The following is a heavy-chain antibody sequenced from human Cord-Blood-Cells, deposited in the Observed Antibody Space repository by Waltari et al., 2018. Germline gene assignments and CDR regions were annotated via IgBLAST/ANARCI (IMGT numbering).Heavy chain of an antibody. V-gene: IGHV1-69-2*01. CDR3: AIGDSSSSVGAFDI. D-gene: IGHD6-6*01. CDR1: GYTFTDYY. Sequence: EVQLVQSGAEVKKPGATVKISCKVSGYTFTDYYMHWVQQAPGKGLEWMGLVEPEDGETIYAEKFQGRVTITAETSTDTAYMELSSLRSEDTAVYYCAIGDSSSSVGAFDIWGQGTMVTVSS. J-gene: IGHJ3*02. CDR2: VEPEDGET.